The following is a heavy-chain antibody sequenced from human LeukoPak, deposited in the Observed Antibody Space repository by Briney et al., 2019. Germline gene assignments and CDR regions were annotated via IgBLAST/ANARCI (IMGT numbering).Heavy chain of an antibody. D-gene: IGHD3-10*01. J-gene: IGHJ5*02. V-gene: IGHV4-59*01. Sequence: SETLSLTCTVSGGSISSYYWSWIRQPPGKGLEWIVYIYYSGSTNYNPSLKSRVTISVDTSKNQFSLKLSSVTAADTAVYYCARKRITMVRGHNWFDPWGQGTLGTVSS. CDR3: ARKRITMVRGHNWFDP. CDR2: IYYSGST. CDR1: GGSISSYY.